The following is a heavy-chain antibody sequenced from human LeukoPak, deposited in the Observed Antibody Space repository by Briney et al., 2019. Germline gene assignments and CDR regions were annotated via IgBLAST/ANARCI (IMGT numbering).Heavy chain of an antibody. V-gene: IGHV3-7*01. CDR2: IKEDGSEE. J-gene: IGHJ6*02. CDR1: GFTFNDYW. CDR3: AKDLIAGADINYYYGMDV. Sequence: GGSLRLSCAASGFTFNDYWMSWVRQAPGKGLEWVANIKEDGSEEYYVDSVKGRLTISRDNSKNTLFLQMNSLRAEDTAVYYCAKDLIAGADINYYYGMDVWGQGTTVTVSS. D-gene: IGHD6-19*01.